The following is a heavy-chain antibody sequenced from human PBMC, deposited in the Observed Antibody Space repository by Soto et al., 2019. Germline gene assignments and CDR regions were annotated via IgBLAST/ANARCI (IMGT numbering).Heavy chain of an antibody. V-gene: IGHV2-5*02. J-gene: IGHJ4*02. CDR2: IYWDDDK. D-gene: IGHD3-22*01. CDR3: AHSLIGYYYDSSGYQGPLIDY. CDR1: GFSLSTSGVG. Sequence: SGPTLVNPTQTLTLTCTFSGFSLSTSGVGVGWIRQPPGKALECLALIYWDDDKRYSPSLKSRLTITKDTSKNQVVLTMTNMDPVDTATYYCAHSLIGYYYDSSGYQGPLIDYWGQGTLVTVSS.